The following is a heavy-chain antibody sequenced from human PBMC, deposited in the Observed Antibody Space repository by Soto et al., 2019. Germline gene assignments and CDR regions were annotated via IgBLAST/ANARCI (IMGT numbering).Heavy chain of an antibody. CDR3: ARVPVDIVATIDY. Sequence: ASVKVSCKASGGTFSSYAISWVRQAPGQGLEWMGGIIPIFGTANYAQKFQGRVTITADESTSTAYMELSSLRSEDTAVYYCARVPVDIVATIDYWGQGTLVTVSS. J-gene: IGHJ4*02. CDR2: IIPIFGTA. D-gene: IGHD5-12*01. CDR1: GGTFSSYA. V-gene: IGHV1-69*13.